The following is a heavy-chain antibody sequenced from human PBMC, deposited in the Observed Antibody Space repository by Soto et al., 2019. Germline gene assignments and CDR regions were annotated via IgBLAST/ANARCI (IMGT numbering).Heavy chain of an antibody. D-gene: IGHD5-18*01. J-gene: IGHJ4*02. CDR3: ARDRGGYSYGYLDY. Sequence: GGSLRLSCAASGFTFSSYAMHWVRQAPGKGLEWVAVISYDGSNKYYADSVKGRFTISRDNSKNTLYLQMNSLRAEDTAVYYCARDRGGYSYGYLDYWGQGTLVTVSS. CDR2: ISYDGSNK. CDR1: GFTFSSYA. V-gene: IGHV3-30-3*01.